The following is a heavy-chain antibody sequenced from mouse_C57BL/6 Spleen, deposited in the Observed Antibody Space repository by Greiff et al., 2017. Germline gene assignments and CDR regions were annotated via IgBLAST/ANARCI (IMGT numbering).Heavy chain of an antibody. CDR1: GYTFTSYT. CDR3: ARSTASPVTTGGMDY. J-gene: IGHJ4*01. CDR2: INPSSGYT. Sequence: QVQLQPSGAELARPGASVKMSCKASGYTFTSYTMHWVKQRPGQGLEWIGYINPSSGYTKYNQKFKDKATLTADKSSSTAYMQLSSLTSEDSAVYYCARSTASPVTTGGMDYWGQGTSVTVSS. D-gene: IGHD2-5*01. V-gene: IGHV1-4*01.